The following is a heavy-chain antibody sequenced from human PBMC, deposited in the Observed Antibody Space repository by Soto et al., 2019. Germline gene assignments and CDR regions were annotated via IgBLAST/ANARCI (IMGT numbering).Heavy chain of an antibody. Sequence: TLSLSCADSGGCISSGGYAWSWIRKPPGKGLEWIGYIYHSGSTYYNPSLKSRVTISVDRSKHQFSLKLSSVTAAETAVYYCQGFYDFCSGYYRAPAQSNEYGGQGTLVTVSS. J-gene: IGHJ4*02. CDR3: QGFYDFCSGYYRAPAQSNEY. D-gene: IGHD3-3*01. V-gene: IGHV4-30-2*01. CDR1: GGCISSGGYA. CDR2: IYHSGST.